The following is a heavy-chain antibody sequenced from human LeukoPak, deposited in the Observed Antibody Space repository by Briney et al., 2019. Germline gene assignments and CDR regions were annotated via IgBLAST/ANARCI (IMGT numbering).Heavy chain of an antibody. Sequence: SVKVSCKASGGTFSSYATSWVRQAPGQGLEWMGGIIPIFGTANYAQKFQGRVTITADESTSTAYMELSSLRSEDTAVYYCARGPKRSSSWYAYYFDYWGQGTLVTVSS. D-gene: IGHD6-13*01. CDR1: GGTFSSYA. CDR2: IIPIFGTA. CDR3: ARGPKRSSSWYAYYFDY. J-gene: IGHJ4*02. V-gene: IGHV1-69*13.